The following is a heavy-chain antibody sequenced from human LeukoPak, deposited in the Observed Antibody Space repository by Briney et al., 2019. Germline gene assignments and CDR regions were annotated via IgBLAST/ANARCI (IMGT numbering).Heavy chain of an antibody. CDR2: INSDGSST. CDR1: GFTFSSYW. J-gene: IGHJ4*01. Sequence: GGSLRLSCAASGFTFSSYWMHWVRQAPGKGLVWVSRINSDGSSTSYADSVKGRFTISRDNAKNTLYLQMSSLRGEDTAVYYCARVGTTGLYFDYWGQEPWSPSPQ. CDR3: ARVGTTGLYFDY. V-gene: IGHV3-74*01. D-gene: IGHD1-7*01.